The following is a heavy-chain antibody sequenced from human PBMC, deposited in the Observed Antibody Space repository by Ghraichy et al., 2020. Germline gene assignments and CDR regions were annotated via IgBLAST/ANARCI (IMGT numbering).Heavy chain of an antibody. CDR3: ARGNQKLSGSLDY. V-gene: IGHV3-33*01. Sequence: GGSLRLSCAASGFTFSSYGMHWVRQAPGKGLEWVAVIWYDGGNKYYADSVKGRFTISRDNSKNTVNLQMNSLRGEDTAVYYCARGNQKLSGSLDYWGQGTLVTVSS. CDR2: IWYDGGNK. D-gene: IGHD3-10*01. J-gene: IGHJ4*02. CDR1: GFTFSSYG.